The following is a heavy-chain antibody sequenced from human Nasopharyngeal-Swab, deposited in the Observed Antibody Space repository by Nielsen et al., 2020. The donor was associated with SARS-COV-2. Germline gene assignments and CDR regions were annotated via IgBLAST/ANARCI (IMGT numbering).Heavy chain of an antibody. CDR1: GVSITSQY. Sequence: SDTLSLTCSVSGVSITSQYWSWIRQPPGKGLEWIGYISQNSGTSYNPSLKSRVTIFIDTSKNQFSLRLRSVSAADTAVYSCAKEGATGWFDPWGQGTLVTVSS. CDR3: AKEGATGWFDP. J-gene: IGHJ5*02. CDR2: ISQNSGT. V-gene: IGHV4-59*11.